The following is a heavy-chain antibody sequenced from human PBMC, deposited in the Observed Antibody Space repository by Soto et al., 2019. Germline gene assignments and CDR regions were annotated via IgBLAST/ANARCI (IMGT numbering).Heavy chain of an antibody. D-gene: IGHD3-22*01. CDR1: GSSIGSSDYY. CDR3: ARSSQYSSDSSEGNFDS. Sequence: PSETLPHTCTVAGSSIGSSDYYWSWIRQPPGKGLEWIGEMYDTGSTTYNPSLKSRVTISVDTSKNQFSLKLSSVTAADTAVYYCARSSQYSSDSSEGNFDSWGRGTLVTVSS. CDR2: MYDTGST. J-gene: IGHJ4*02. V-gene: IGHV4-39*07.